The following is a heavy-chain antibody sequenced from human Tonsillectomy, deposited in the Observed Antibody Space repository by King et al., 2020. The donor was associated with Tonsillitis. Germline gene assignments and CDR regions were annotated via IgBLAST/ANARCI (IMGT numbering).Heavy chain of an antibody. D-gene: IGHD3-9*01. Sequence: VQLVESGGGVVQPGGSLRLSCAASGFTFSNHGMHWVRQAPGKGLEWVAFIRYDGSNKYYADSVKGRFTISRDNSKNTLYLQMNSLRAEDPAVYYCAKDPRPRYFDWPPALDYWGQGTLVTVSS. J-gene: IGHJ4*02. CDR3: AKDPRPRYFDWPPALDY. CDR2: IRYDGSNK. V-gene: IGHV3-30*02. CDR1: GFTFSNHG.